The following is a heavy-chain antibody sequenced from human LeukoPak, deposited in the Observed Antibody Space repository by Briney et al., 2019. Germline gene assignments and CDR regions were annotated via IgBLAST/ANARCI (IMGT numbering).Heavy chain of an antibody. D-gene: IGHD4-17*01. CDR3: ARGSLYGDYPNY. J-gene: IGHJ4*02. CDR2: VNHSGRT. V-gene: IGHV4-34*01. Sequence: SETLSLTCAVYGGSFSDYWWTWIRQSPGKGLEWIGEVNHSGRTNYNPSLKSRVSISVDMSKKQFSLKLSSVTAADTAVYYCARGSLYGDYPNYWGQGTLGTVSS. CDR1: GGSFSDYW.